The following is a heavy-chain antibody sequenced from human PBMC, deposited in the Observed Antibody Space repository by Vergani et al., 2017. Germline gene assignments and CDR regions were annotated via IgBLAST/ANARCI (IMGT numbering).Heavy chain of an antibody. CDR3: ARDSPDYDFWSCYYYYYYMDV. D-gene: IGHD3-3*01. V-gene: IGHV1-3*01. CDR2: INAGNGNT. J-gene: IGHJ6*03. CDR1: GYTFTSYA. Sequence: QVQLVQSGAEVKKPGASVKGSCKASGYTFTSYAMHWVRQAPGQRLEWMGWINAGNGNTKYSQKFQGRVTITRDTSASTAYMELSSLRSEATAVYYCARDSPDYDFWSCYYYYYYMDVWGKGTTVTVSS.